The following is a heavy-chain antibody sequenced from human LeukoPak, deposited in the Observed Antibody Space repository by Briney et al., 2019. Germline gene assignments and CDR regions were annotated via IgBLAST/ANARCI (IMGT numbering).Heavy chain of an antibody. Sequence: PSETLSLTCAVYGGSFSGYYWSWIRQPPGKGLEWIGEINHSGSTNYNPSLKSRVTISVDTSKNQFSLKLSSVTAADTAVYYCARGPWARTHVAFDIWGQGTMVTVSS. D-gene: IGHD3/OR15-3a*01. CDR1: GGSFSGYY. CDR3: ARGPWARTHVAFDI. CDR2: INHSGST. J-gene: IGHJ3*02. V-gene: IGHV4-34*01.